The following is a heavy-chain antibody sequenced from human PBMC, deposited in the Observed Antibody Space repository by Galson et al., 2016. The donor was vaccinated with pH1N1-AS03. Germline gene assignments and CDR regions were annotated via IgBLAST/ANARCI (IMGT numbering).Heavy chain of an antibody. Sequence: SLRLSCAASGFTFSSYAMSWVRQAPGKGLEWVSGISGSGHTTSYADSVRGRFTISRDNPKNTLYLQMISLRGEDTAVYYCAKGGFGYSSGIDYWGQGTLVSFSS. J-gene: IGHJ4*02. CDR2: ISGSGHTT. CDR3: AKGGFGYSSGIDY. V-gene: IGHV3-23*01. D-gene: IGHD6-25*01. CDR1: GFTFSSYA.